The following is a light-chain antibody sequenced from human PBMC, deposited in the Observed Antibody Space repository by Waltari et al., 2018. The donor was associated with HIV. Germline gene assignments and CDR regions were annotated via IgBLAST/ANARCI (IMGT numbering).Light chain of an antibody. CDR1: SSDVGDYNF. Sequence: QSALTQPASVSGSPGQSITISCTGTSSDVGDYNFVSWYQQHPGKAPKLIIYDVSNRASGVSNRFSDSKSGNTASLTSSGLQAEDEADYCCSSYTSSSSYVVGTGAKVTVL. CDR2: DVS. CDR3: SSYTSSSSYV. V-gene: IGLV2-14*01. J-gene: IGLJ1*01.